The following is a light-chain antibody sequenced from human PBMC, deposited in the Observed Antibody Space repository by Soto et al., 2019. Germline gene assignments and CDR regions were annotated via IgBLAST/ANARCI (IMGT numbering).Light chain of an antibody. J-gene: IGKJ4*01. CDR2: KAS. Sequence: DIQMTQSPSTLSASVGDRVTITCRASQSISTWLAWYQQKPGKAPKLLIYKASSLEAGVPSRFSGSGSGTEFNITISSLQPYDFATYYCQQYNTYPLTFGGGTTVEIK. CDR1: QSISTW. CDR3: QQYNTYPLT. V-gene: IGKV1-5*03.